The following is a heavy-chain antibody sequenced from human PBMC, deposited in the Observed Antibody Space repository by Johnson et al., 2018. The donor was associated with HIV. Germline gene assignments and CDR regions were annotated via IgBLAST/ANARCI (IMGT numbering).Heavy chain of an antibody. Sequence: QVQLVESGGGVVQPGESLRLSCGASGFTISPYGMHWVRQAPGKGLEWVAFIRYDGGNQYYAASVKGRFTISRDNSKNTLYLQMNSLRAEDTAVYYCARVIRAFDIWGQGTMVTVSS. CDR1: GFTISPYG. J-gene: IGHJ3*02. V-gene: IGHV3-30*02. D-gene: IGHD3-16*02. CDR3: ARVIRAFDI. CDR2: IRYDGGNQ.